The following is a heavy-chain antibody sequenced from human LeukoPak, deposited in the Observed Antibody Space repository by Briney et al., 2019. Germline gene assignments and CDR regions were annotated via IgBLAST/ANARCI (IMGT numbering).Heavy chain of an antibody. Sequence: PGGSLRLSCAASGFTFSSNGMSWVRQAPGKGLEWVSSIGVSGGSTYYADSVKGRFTISKDTSKCTLLLQMNSLIAEDTDVYYWSKPKGYCSGGNCYWYFDYWGQGTLVTVSS. J-gene: IGHJ4*02. V-gene: IGHV3-23*01. CDR2: IGVSGGST. CDR1: GFTFSSNG. D-gene: IGHD2-15*01. CDR3: SKPKGYCSGGNCYWYFDY.